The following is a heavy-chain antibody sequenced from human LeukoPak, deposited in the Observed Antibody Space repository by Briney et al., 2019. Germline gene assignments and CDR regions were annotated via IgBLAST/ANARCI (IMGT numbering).Heavy chain of an antibody. CDR2: ISSSSSYI. D-gene: IGHD3-10*01. CDR3: AKVFESRYYYDAFDI. Sequence: PGGSLRLSCAASGFTFSSYSMNWVRQAPGKGLEWVSSISSSSSYIYYADSLKGRFTISRDNSKNTLYLQMNSLRAEDTAVYYCAKVFESRYYYDAFDIWGQGTMVTVSS. CDR1: GFTFSSYS. J-gene: IGHJ3*02. V-gene: IGHV3-21*01.